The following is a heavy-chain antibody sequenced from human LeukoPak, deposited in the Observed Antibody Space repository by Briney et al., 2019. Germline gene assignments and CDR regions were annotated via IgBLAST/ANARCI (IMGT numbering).Heavy chain of an antibody. D-gene: IGHD6-13*01. CDR1: GFTFSGYY. CDR3: AKRAAYSSPRY. CDR2: ISGSGGST. V-gene: IGHV3-23*01. J-gene: IGHJ4*02. Sequence: SGGSLRPSCAASGFTFSGYYMSWVRQAPGKGLEWVSAISGSGGSTYYADSVKGRFTISRDNSKNTLYLQMNSLRAEDTAVYYCAKRAAYSSPRYWGQGTLVTVSS.